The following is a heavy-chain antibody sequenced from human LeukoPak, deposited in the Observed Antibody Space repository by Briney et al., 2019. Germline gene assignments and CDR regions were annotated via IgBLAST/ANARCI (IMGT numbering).Heavy chain of an antibody. CDR3: ARERPSLSPSQNWFDP. Sequence: KPSETLSLTCTVSGGSISSYYWSWIRQPAGKGLEWIGRIYTIGSTNYNPSLKSRVTMSVDTSNNRFSLKLNSVTAADTAVYYCARERPSLSPSQNWFDPWGQGTLVTVSS. CDR1: GGSISSYY. J-gene: IGHJ5*02. V-gene: IGHV4-4*07. CDR2: IYTIGST. D-gene: IGHD3-16*02.